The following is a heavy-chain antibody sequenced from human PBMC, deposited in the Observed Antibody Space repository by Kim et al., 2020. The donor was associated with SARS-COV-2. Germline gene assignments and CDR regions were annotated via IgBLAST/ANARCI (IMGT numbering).Heavy chain of an antibody. CDR3: AKDPSRYYDSSGP. J-gene: IGHJ5*02. V-gene: IGHV3-23*01. Sequence: GGSLRLSCAASGFTFSSYAMSWVRQAPGKGLEWVSAISGSGGSTYYADAVKGRFTISRDNSKNTLYLQMNSLRAEDTAVYYCAKDPSRYYDSSGPWGQRTPGTVSS. CDR1: GFTFSSYA. D-gene: IGHD3-22*01. CDR2: ISGSGGST.